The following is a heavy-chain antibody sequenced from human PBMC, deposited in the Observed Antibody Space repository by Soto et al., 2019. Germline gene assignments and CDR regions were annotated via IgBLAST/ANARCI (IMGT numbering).Heavy chain of an antibody. Sequence: QVQLQQWGAGLLKPSETLSLTCAVYGGSFSGYYWHWIRQPPGKGLEWIGEINHSGSTNYNPSLKSRVTILADTSKNQVSLKLSSVTAAHTAVYYCSTGNWRSRYWDQGTLVTVSS. CDR1: GGSFSGYY. CDR2: INHSGST. D-gene: IGHD1-20*01. V-gene: IGHV4-34*01. CDR3: STGNWRSRY. J-gene: IGHJ4*02.